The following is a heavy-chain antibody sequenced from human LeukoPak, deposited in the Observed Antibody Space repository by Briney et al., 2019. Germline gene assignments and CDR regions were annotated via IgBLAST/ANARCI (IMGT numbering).Heavy chain of an antibody. CDR3: ARDHSDPYSSSSWPDAFDI. CDR1: GIAFTSFA. V-gene: IGHV3-21*01. Sequence: GGSLRLSCAASGIAFTSFAMNWVRQAPGKGLEWVSSISSSSSYIYYADSVKGRFTISRDNAKNSLYLQMNSLRAEDTAVYYCARDHSDPYSSSSWPDAFDIWGQGTMVTVSS. CDR2: ISSSSSYI. J-gene: IGHJ3*02. D-gene: IGHD6-6*01.